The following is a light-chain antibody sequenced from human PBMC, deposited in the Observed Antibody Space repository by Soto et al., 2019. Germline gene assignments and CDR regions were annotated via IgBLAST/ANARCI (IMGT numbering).Light chain of an antibody. V-gene: IGKV1-6*01. CDR2: GAS. CDR3: LQDYDYPRT. CDR1: QGIATD. Sequence: ALQLTQSPSSLSASLGDTVTITWRASQGIATDLGWYQQQPGKAPELLIYGASGLRGGVPSRFSGSGSVRDFTLTISSLQPEDFATYYCLQDYDYPRTFGQGTKVDI. J-gene: IGKJ1*01.